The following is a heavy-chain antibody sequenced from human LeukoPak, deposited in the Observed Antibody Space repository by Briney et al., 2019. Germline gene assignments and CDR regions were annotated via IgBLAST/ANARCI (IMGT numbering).Heavy chain of an antibody. D-gene: IGHD5-12*01. Sequence: PSETLSLTCTVSGGSISTYYWSWIRQPPGKGMEWIGYIYYFGNTDYNPSLKGRVTISVDTSTNQFSLHLRSVTAGDTAVYYCARVKVATIRSYYMDVWGKGTTVTVSS. CDR1: GGSISTYY. CDR2: IYYFGNT. J-gene: IGHJ6*03. CDR3: ARVKVATIRSYYMDV. V-gene: IGHV4-59*01.